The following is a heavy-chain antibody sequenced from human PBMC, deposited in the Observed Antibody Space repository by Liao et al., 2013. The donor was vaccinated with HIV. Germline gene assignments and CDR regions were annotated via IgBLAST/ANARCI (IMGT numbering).Heavy chain of an antibody. J-gene: IGHJ6*03. V-gene: IGHV4-30-4*01. Sequence: QVQLQESGPGLVRPSQTLSLSCTASGESINSVPYYWSWIRLPPGKGPEWIGHIYYSGSADYNPSLKSRVSISLDTSKNQFSLKLSSVTAADTAVYYCARGDNGFWNGSHYYFYYMDVWGKGTTVTVSS. CDR3: ARGDNGFWNGSHYYFYYMDV. CDR2: IYYSGSA. D-gene: IGHD3-3*01. CDR1: GESINSVPYY.